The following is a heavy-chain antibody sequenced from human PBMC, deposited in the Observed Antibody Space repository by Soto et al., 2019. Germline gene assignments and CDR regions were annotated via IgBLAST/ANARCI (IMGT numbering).Heavy chain of an antibody. CDR1: GFTFSSYW. Sequence: EVQLVEPGGGLVQPGGSLRLSCAASGFTFSSYWMHWVRQAPGKGLVWVSRINRDGSSTSYADSVQGRFTISRDSAKNTLYLQMNSLTAEDTAVYYCAREGEYSSAIDYWGQGTLVTVSS. D-gene: IGHD6-19*01. J-gene: IGHJ4*02. V-gene: IGHV3-74*01. CDR3: AREGEYSSAIDY. CDR2: INRDGSST.